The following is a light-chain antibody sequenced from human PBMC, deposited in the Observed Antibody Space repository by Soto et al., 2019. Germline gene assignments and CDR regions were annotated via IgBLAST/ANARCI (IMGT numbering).Light chain of an antibody. CDR3: MLYMGGGLVV. CDR1: SGSVSTTYY. Sequence: QAVVTQETSFSVSPGGTVTLTCGLTSGSVSTTYYPSWYQQTPVQAPRTLIYSTNIRSSGVPDRFSGSILGNKAALTITGAQAYDESYYHCMLYMGGGLVVFGGGTKLTVL. CDR2: STN. J-gene: IGLJ2*01. V-gene: IGLV8-61*01.